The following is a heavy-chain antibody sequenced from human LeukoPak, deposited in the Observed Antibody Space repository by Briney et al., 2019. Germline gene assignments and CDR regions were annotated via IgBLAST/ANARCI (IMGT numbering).Heavy chain of an antibody. V-gene: IGHV4-34*01. D-gene: IGHD3-3*01. Sequence: YPSETLSLTCAVYGGSFSGYYWSWIRQRPGKGLEWIGEINHSGSTNYNPSLKSRVTISVDTSKNQFSLKLSSVTAADTAVYYCARTRKVWSGYFAFDIWGQGTMVTVSS. CDR2: INHSGST. CDR3: ARTRKVWSGYFAFDI. J-gene: IGHJ3*02. CDR1: GGSFSGYY.